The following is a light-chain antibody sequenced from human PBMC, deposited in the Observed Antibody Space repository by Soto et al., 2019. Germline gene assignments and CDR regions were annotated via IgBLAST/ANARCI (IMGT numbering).Light chain of an antibody. CDR2: GNN. CDR1: SSNIGAGYD. J-gene: IGLJ3*02. Sequence: QSVLTQPPSVSGAPGQRVTISCTGSSSNIGAGYDVHWYQQFPGTAPKVLIYGNNNRPLEVPDRFSGSKSGTSASLAITGLQAEDEADYYCQSYDNSLSGWVFGGGTKLTVL. CDR3: QSYDNSLSGWV. V-gene: IGLV1-40*01.